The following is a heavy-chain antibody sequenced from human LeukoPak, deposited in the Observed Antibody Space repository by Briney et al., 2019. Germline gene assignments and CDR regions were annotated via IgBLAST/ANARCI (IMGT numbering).Heavy chain of an antibody. V-gene: IGHV5-51*01. CDR3: EREKFGFGPAAGRGGFDP. CDR1: GYTFTSCR. D-gene: IGHD6-13*01. J-gene: IGHJ5*02. Sequence: GASVKVSFKGSGYTFTSCRICWVRQAPGEGLEWMGIISPGDSDTRYSPCFQGQVSISANKSISTAYLQWRSLKASDAAMYYCEREKFGFGPAAGRGGFDPWGQGTLVTVSS. CDR2: ISPGDSDT.